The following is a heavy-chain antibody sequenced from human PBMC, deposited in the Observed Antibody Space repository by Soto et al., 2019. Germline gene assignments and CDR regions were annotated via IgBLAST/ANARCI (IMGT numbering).Heavy chain of an antibody. V-gene: IGHV1-18*01. J-gene: IGHJ6*02. Sequence: EASVKVSCKASGYTFTSYGISWVRQAPGQGLEWMGWISAYNGNTNYAQKLQGRVTMTTDTSTSTAYMELRSLRSDDTAVYYCARDGYSSSIIYYYYGMDVWGQGTTVTVSS. CDR2: ISAYNGNT. D-gene: IGHD6-13*01. CDR3: ARDGYSSSIIYYYYGMDV. CDR1: GYTFTSYG.